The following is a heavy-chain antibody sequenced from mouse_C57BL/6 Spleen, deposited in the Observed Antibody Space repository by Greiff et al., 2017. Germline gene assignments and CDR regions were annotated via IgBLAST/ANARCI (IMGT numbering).Heavy chain of an antibody. V-gene: IGHV1-72*01. CDR2: IDPNSGGT. J-gene: IGHJ1*03. D-gene: IGHD2-2*01. CDR3: ARSDGYDGYFDV. Sequence: GLEWIGRIDPNSGGTKYNEKFKSKATLTVDKPSSTAYMQLSRLTSEDSAVYYCARSDGYDGYFDVWGTGTTVTVSS.